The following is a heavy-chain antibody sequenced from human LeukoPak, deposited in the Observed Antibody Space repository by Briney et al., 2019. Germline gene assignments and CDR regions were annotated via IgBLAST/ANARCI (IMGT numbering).Heavy chain of an antibody. J-gene: IGHJ6*03. Sequence: PSETLSLTCSVSGGSISSSSYYWGWIRQPPGKGLEWIGSFSYSGSPYYSPTLKSRVTISLDTSTNQFSLNLRSVTAADTAVYYCARHRKYYYMDVWGKGTTVTVS. CDR3: ARHRKYYYMDV. V-gene: IGHV4-39*07. CDR1: GGSISSSSYY. CDR2: FSYSGSP.